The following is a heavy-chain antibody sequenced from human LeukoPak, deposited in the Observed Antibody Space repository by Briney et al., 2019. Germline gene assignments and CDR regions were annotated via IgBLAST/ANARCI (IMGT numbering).Heavy chain of an antibody. V-gene: IGHV3-11*01. Sequence: GGSLRLSCAASGSTFSDYYMSWIRQAPGKGLEWVSYISSSGSTIYYADSVKGRFTISRDNAKNSLYLQMNSLRAEDTAVYYCARVGPPYYYDSSGYYLDYWGQGTLVTVSS. CDR2: ISSSGSTI. D-gene: IGHD3-22*01. J-gene: IGHJ4*02. CDR1: GSTFSDYY. CDR3: ARVGPPYYYDSSGYYLDY.